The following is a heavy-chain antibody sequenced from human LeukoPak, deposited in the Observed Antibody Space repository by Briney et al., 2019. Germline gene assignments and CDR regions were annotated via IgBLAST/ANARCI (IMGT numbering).Heavy chain of an antibody. D-gene: IGHD3-22*01. CDR3: ARLPQDYYDSSGYYFAFDI. CDR2: INHSGST. J-gene: IGHJ3*02. Sequence: PSGTLSLTCAVYGGSFSGYYWSWIRQPPGKGLEWIGEINHSGSTNYNPSLKSRVTISVDTSKNQFSLKLSSVTAADTAVYYCARLPQDYYDSSGYYFAFDIWGQGTMVTVSS. V-gene: IGHV4-34*01. CDR1: GGSFSGYY.